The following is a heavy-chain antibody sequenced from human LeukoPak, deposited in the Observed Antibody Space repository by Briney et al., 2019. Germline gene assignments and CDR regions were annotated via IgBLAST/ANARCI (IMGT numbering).Heavy chain of an antibody. CDR1: GGSIRSSSSY. J-gene: IGHJ6*03. Sequence: SETLSLTCTVSGGSIRSSSSYWGWIRQPPGKGLEWIGSIYYSGSTYYNPSLKSRVTISVDTSKNQFSLRLRSVTAADTAVYYCARAINGVIILYYFYYMDVWGKGTTVTVSS. D-gene: IGHD3-10*01. CDR3: ARAINGVIILYYFYYMDV. CDR2: IYYSGST. V-gene: IGHV4-39*07.